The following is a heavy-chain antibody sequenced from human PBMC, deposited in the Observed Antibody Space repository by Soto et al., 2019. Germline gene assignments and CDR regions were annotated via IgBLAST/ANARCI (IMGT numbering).Heavy chain of an antibody. D-gene: IGHD3-22*01. CDR3: ARVYYYDSSGYSEGHGAFDI. J-gene: IGHJ3*02. CDR1: GYTFTSYG. Sequence: ASVKVSCKASGYTFTSYGISWVRQAPGQGLEWMGWISAYNGNTNYAQKLQGRVTMTTDTSTSTAYMELRSLRSDDTAVYYCARVYYYDSSGYSEGHGAFDIWGQGTMVTVSS. CDR2: ISAYNGNT. V-gene: IGHV1-18*01.